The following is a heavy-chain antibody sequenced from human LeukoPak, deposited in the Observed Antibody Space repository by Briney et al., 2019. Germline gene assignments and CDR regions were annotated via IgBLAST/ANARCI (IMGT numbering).Heavy chain of an antibody. V-gene: IGHV3-23*01. J-gene: IGHJ4*02. CDR2: ISGSGGST. D-gene: IGHD2-2*01. CDR1: GFTFSSYA. Sequence: GGSLRLSCAASGFTFSSYAMSWVRQAPGKGLEWVSAISGSGGSTYYADSVEGRFTISRDNSKNTLYLQMNSLRAEDTAVYYCAILRISDIVVVPAAPKTDYWGQGTLVTVSS. CDR3: AILRISDIVVVPAAPKTDY.